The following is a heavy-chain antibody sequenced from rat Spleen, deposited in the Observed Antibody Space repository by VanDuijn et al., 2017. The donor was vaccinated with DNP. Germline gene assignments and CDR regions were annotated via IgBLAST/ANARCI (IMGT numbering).Heavy chain of an antibody. CDR3: ARATRGGVFPSYYWYFDF. V-gene: IGHV5-22*01. CDR1: GVTFSDYY. CDR2: MRYEGDNT. D-gene: IGHD1-4*01. J-gene: IGHJ1*01. Sequence: EVQLVESGGGLVQPGGSLNLSCAASGVTFSDYYMAWVRQAPTKGLEWVAYMRYEGDNTYRGDSVKGRFTISRDIAKSTLYLQMNSLRAEDMATYYCARATRGGVFPSYYWYFDFWGPGTMVTVSS.